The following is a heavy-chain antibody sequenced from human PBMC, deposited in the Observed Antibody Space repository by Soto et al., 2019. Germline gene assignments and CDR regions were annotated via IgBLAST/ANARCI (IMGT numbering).Heavy chain of an antibody. Sequence: GGSLRLSCAASGFTVSSNYMSWVRQAPGKGLEWVSVIYSGGSTYYADSEKGRFTISRHNSKNTLYLQMNSLRAEDTAVYYCARGPYSSSWYYYYYYMDVWGKGTTVTVSS. CDR1: GFTVSSNY. CDR2: IYSGGST. V-gene: IGHV3-53*04. J-gene: IGHJ6*03. D-gene: IGHD6-13*01. CDR3: ARGPYSSSWYYYYYYMDV.